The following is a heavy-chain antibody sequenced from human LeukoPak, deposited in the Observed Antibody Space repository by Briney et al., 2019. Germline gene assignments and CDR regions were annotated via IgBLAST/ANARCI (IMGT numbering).Heavy chain of an antibody. Sequence: SETLSLTCAVSGGSISSGGYSWSWIRRPPGKGLEWIGYIYHSGSTYYNPSLKSRVTISVDRSKNQFSLKLSSVTAADTAVYYCARGSGLGISIAFDIWGQGTMVTVSS. CDR2: IYHSGST. D-gene: IGHD3-10*01. V-gene: IGHV4-30-2*01. J-gene: IGHJ3*02. CDR3: ARGSGLGISIAFDI. CDR1: GGSISSGGYS.